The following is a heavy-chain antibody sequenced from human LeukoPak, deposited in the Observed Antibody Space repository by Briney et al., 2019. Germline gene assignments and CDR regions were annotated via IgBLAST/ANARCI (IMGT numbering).Heavy chain of an antibody. CDR3: ARLVWLGESPGSWFDT. V-gene: IGHV4-59*11. J-gene: IGHJ5*02. D-gene: IGHD3-10*01. CDR2: IHYSGST. CDR1: GRSITSQC. Sequence: PSETRSLTWSLSGRSITSQCSSWIRQPPGKGLEWIGYIHYSGSTNSNPSLTSRVTISPDTSKNQLFLKLSTVTAADTAVYSCARLVWLGESPGSWFDTWGQGTLVTVSS.